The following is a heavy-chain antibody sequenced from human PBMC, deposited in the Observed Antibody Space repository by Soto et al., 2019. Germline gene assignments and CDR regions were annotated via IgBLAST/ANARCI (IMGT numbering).Heavy chain of an antibody. CDR3: AREGECSGGSCYLPYYYYGMDV. J-gene: IGHJ6*02. D-gene: IGHD2-15*01. V-gene: IGHV3-30-3*01. CDR2: ISYDGSNQ. Sequence: SLRLCCAASRFTFSSYAMDSVRQAPGKGLEWVAVISYDGSNQYYADSVKGRFPISRDKSKTTLYLQMNILRAEDTAVYYCAREGECSGGSCYLPYYYYGMDVWGQGTTVTVSS. CDR1: RFTFSSYA.